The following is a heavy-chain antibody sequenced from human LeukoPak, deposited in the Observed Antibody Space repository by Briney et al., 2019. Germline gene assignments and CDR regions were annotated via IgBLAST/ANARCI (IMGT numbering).Heavy chain of an antibody. CDR3: ARDRGNSSGWYYFDY. J-gene: IGHJ4*02. CDR2: ISAYNGNT. Sequence: ASVKVSCKASGYTFTSYGISWVRQAPGQGLEWMGWISAYNGNTNYAQELQGRVTMTTDTSTSTAYMELRSLRSDDTAVYCCARDRGNSSGWYYFDYWGQGTLVTVSS. CDR1: GYTFTSYG. D-gene: IGHD6-19*01. V-gene: IGHV1-18*01.